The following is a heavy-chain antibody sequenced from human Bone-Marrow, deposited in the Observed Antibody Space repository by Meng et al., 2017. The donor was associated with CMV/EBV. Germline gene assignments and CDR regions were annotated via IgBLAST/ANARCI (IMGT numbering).Heavy chain of an antibody. CDR2: LYPEDSDT. J-gene: IGHJ6*02. CDR1: GYSFTTYW. Sequence: KVSCKGSGYSFTTYWIGWVRQTPGKGLEWMGILYPEDSDTTYSPSFQGQVTISADKSISTAYVQWPSLKASDTAIYYCARGSGSYSDPYFYGMDVWGQGTTVTVSS. D-gene: IGHD1-26*01. V-gene: IGHV5-51*01. CDR3: ARGSGSYSDPYFYGMDV.